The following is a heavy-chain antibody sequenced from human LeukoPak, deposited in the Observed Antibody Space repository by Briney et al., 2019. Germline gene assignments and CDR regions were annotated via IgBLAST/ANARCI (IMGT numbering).Heavy chain of an antibody. D-gene: IGHD3-3*01. CDR1: GGTFSSYA. CDR3: ARASYDFWSGYYPGRYYYGMDV. Sequence: ASVKVSCKASGGTFSSYAISWVRQAPGQGLEWMGGIIPIFGTASYAQKFQGRVTITADESTSTAYMELSSLRSEDTAAYYCARASYDFWSGYYPGRYYYGMDVWGQGTTVTVSS. J-gene: IGHJ6*02. CDR2: IIPIFGTA. V-gene: IGHV1-69*13.